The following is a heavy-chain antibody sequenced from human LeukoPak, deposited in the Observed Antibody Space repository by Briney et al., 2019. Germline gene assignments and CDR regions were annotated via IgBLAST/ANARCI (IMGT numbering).Heavy chain of an antibody. CDR2: INPNSGGT. D-gene: IGHD4-11*01. Sequence: EASVKVSCKASGYTFTGYYMHWVRQAPGQGLEWMGWINPNSGGTNYAQKFQGRVTMTRDTSISTAYMELSRLRSDDTAVYYCARGYSYYYYYKDVWGKGTTVTVSS. CDR3: ARGYSYYYYYKDV. J-gene: IGHJ6*03. V-gene: IGHV1-2*02. CDR1: GYTFTGYY.